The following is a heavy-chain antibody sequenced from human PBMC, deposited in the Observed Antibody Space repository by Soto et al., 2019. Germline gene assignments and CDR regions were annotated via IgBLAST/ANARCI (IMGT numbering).Heavy chain of an antibody. J-gene: IGHJ2*01. CDR1: GGSFSGYY. CDR2: INHSGST. V-gene: IGHV4-34*01. D-gene: IGHD3-3*01. CDR3: ARGRVFGAERNWYFDL. Sequence: TSETLSLTCAVYGGSFSGYYWSWIRQPPGKGLEWIGEINHSGSTNYNPSLKSRVTISVDTSKNQFSLKLSSVTAADTAVYYCARGRVFGAERNWYFDLWGRGTLVT.